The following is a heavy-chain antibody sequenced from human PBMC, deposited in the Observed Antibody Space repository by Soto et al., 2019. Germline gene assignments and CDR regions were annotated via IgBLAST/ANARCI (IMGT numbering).Heavy chain of an antibody. D-gene: IGHD1-20*01. CDR3: ARTDRYNSRSTGWANRFDS. V-gene: IGHV3-23*01. Sequence: EVQLLESGGALVQPGGSRSLFWEAFGFTFTTYGMPWFGWAPGKGREWVSTVTVDGATYFGNTVKGRFTMSRDISKSTVYLQMDSLRAEDTAIYYCARTDRYNSRSTGWANRFDSWGQGTLVTVSS. J-gene: IGHJ4*02. CDR2: VTVDGAT. CDR1: GFTFTTYG.